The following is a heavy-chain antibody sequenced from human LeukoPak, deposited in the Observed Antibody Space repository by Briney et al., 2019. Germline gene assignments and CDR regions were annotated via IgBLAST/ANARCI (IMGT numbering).Heavy chain of an antibody. J-gene: IGHJ4*02. V-gene: IGHV3-11*04. D-gene: IGHD6-6*01. CDR2: ISSGGDTI. CDR3: ARDRRVWYSSSSGGYFDY. Sequence: PGGSLRPSCAASGFTFSDYYMSWIRQAPGKGPEWISYISSGGDTIFYADSVKGRFTISRDNSKNTLYLQMNSLRAEDTAVYYCARDRRVWYSSSSGGYFDYWGQGTLVTVSS. CDR1: GFTFSDYY.